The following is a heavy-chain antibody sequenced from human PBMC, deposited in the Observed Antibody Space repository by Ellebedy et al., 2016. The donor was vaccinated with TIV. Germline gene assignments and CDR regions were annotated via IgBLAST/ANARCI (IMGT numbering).Heavy chain of an antibody. D-gene: IGHD2-21*01. Sequence: ASVKVSCKASGYDFGTYSVSWVRQAPGQGLEWMGWISAYTGTTNYAQKFQGRVSLTTDISTSTAYMELRSLRSDDTAVYYCARDMVQGVVSRYLWYDYWGQGTLVTVSS. V-gene: IGHV1-18*01. CDR2: ISAYTGTT. J-gene: IGHJ4*02. CDR3: ARDMVQGVVSRYLWYDY. CDR1: GYDFGTYS.